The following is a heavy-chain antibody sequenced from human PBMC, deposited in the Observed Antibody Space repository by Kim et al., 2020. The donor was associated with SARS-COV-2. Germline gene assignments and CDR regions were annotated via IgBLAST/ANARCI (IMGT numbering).Heavy chain of an antibody. Sequence: ASVKVSCKASGYTFTSYGISWVRQAPGQGLEWMGWISAYNGNTNYAQKLQGRVTMTTDTSTSTAYMELRSLRSDDTAVYYCARDKEDGSGCYFQDYWGQGTLVTVSS. CDR1: GYTFTSYG. J-gene: IGHJ4*02. D-gene: IGHD3-10*01. CDR2: ISAYNGNT. CDR3: ARDKEDGSGCYFQDY. V-gene: IGHV1-18*01.